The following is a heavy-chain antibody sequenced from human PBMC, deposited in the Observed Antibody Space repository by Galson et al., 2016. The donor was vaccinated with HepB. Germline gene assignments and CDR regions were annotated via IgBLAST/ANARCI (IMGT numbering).Heavy chain of an antibody. CDR1: GFVFSDYG. J-gene: IGHJ6*02. CDR2: IWSDGSNK. Sequence: SLRLSCAASGFVFSDYGLHWVRQAPGRGLEWVALIWSDGSNKYYADSVRGRFTISRDNSINTLYLQMNSLRAEDTALYYCAKVPGDWHYYGIDVWGQGTTVTVSS. D-gene: IGHD2-21*02. V-gene: IGHV3-33*06. CDR3: AKVPGDWHYYGIDV.